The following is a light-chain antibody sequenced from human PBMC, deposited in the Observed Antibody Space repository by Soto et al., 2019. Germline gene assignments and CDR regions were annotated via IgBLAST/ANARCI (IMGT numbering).Light chain of an antibody. Sequence: QSALTQPPSVSGSPGQSVTIYCTGTSSDVGRYNHVSWYQQPPGTAPKLMIYDVNNRPSGVPDRFSGSKSGNTASLTISGLQAEDEADYYCSSYTSSVTYVFGTGTKLTVL. V-gene: IGLV2-18*02. CDR2: DVN. CDR1: SSDVGRYNH. J-gene: IGLJ1*01. CDR3: SSYTSSVTYV.